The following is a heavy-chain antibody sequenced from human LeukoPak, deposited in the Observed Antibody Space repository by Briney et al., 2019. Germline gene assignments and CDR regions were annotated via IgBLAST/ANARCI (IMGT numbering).Heavy chain of an antibody. CDR2: MNPNSGNT. CDR3: ARGGPLWFGELPQVDY. CDR1: GYTFTSYD. Sequence: ASVKVSCKASGYTFTSYDINWVRQATGQGLEWMGWMNPNSGNTGYAQKFQGRVTMTRYTSISTAYMELSSLRSEDTAVYYCARGGPLWFGELPQVDYWGQGTLVTVSS. J-gene: IGHJ4*02. V-gene: IGHV1-8*01. D-gene: IGHD3-10*01.